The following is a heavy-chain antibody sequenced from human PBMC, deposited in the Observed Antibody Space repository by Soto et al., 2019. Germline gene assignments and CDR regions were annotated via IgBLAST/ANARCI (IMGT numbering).Heavy chain of an antibody. D-gene: IGHD2-2*01. CDR2: IIPILGIA. CDR3: ASSPECSSTSCYNWFDP. V-gene: IGHV1-69*02. Sequence: SVKVSCKASGGTFSSYTISWVRQAPGQGLEWMGRIIPILGIANYAQKFQGRVTITADKSTSTAYMELSSLRSEDTAVYYCASSPECSSTSCYNWFDPWGQGTLVTVSS. CDR1: GGTFSSYT. J-gene: IGHJ5*02.